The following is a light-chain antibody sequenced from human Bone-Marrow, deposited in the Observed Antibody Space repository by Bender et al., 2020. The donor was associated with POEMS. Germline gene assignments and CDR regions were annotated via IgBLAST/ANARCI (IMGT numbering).Light chain of an antibody. CDR1: STDIGTYNY. Sequence: QSALTQPASVSGSPGQSITISCTGTSTDIGTYNYVSWYQQHPGEAPKLMIFDVTSRPSGISDRFSGSKSGNTASLTISGLQAEDEAYYYCSSYTTTSTVVFGGGTKLTVL. J-gene: IGLJ3*02. CDR2: DVT. CDR3: SSYTTTSTVV. V-gene: IGLV2-14*03.